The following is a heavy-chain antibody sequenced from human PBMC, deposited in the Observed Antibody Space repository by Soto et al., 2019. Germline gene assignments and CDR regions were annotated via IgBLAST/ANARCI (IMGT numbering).Heavy chain of an antibody. J-gene: IGHJ5*02. D-gene: IGHD6-19*01. V-gene: IGHV3-33*01. CDR2: IWYDGSNK. CDR1: GFTFSSYG. Sequence: QVQLVESGGGVVQPGRSLRLSCAASGFTFSSYGMHWVRQAPGKGLEWVAVIWYDGSNKYYADSVKGRFTISRDNSKNTLYLQMNSLRAEDTAVYYCASDSSGWMNWFDPWGQGPLVTVSS. CDR3: ASDSSGWMNWFDP.